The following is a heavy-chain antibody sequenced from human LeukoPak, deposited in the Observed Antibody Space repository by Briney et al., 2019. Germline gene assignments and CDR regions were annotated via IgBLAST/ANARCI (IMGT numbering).Heavy chain of an antibody. D-gene: IGHD4-17*01. CDR3: ATTTVTTNWFDP. J-gene: IGHJ5*02. CDR1: GGSISSYY. Sequence: SETLSLTCTVSGGSISSYYWSWIRQPPGKGLEWIGYIYYSGSTKYNPSLKSRVTISVDTSKNQFSLKLSSVTAADTAVYYCATTTVTTNWFDPWGQGTLVTVSS. CDR2: IYYSGST. V-gene: IGHV4-59*01.